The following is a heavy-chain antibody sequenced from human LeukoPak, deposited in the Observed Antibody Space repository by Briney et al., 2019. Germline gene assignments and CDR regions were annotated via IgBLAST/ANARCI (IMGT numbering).Heavy chain of an antibody. CDR2: ITSSSTYI. Sequence: PGGSLRLSCAASGFTFSNYNMNWVRQAPGKGLEWVSSITSSSTYIYYADSVKGRFTISRDNAENSLYLQMNSLRDEDTAVYYCAKGADFDWLSYYMDVWGKGTTVTVSS. CDR3: AKGADFDWLSYYMDV. J-gene: IGHJ6*03. CDR1: GFTFSNYN. D-gene: IGHD3-9*01. V-gene: IGHV3-21*01.